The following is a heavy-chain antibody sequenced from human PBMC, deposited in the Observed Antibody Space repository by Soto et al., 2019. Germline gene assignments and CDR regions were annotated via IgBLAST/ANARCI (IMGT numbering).Heavy chain of an antibody. J-gene: IGHJ4*02. Sequence: GGSLRLSCAASGFTFRSYAMIWVRQAPGKGLEWVSVISGTGGTTYYADSVKGRFTFSRDNSKSTLHLQMNSLRTEDTAIYYCAKYPEYSAYDGSYFDYWGQGTLVTVSS. CDR2: ISGTGGTT. CDR1: GFTFRSYA. D-gene: IGHD5-12*01. CDR3: AKYPEYSAYDGSYFDY. V-gene: IGHV3-23*01.